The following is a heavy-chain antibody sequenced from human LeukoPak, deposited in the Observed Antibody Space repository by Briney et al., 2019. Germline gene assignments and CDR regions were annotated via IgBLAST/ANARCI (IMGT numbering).Heavy chain of an antibody. V-gene: IGHV4-59*01. D-gene: IGHD3-3*01. CDR3: AGTSYYDFWSGYNWFDP. Sequence: SETLPLTCTVSGGSISSYYWSWIRQPPGKGLEWIGYIYYSGSTNYNPSLKSRVTISVDTSKNQFSLKLSSVTAADTAVYYCAGTSYYDFWSGYNWFDPWGQGTLVTVSS. CDR1: GGSISSYY. J-gene: IGHJ5*02. CDR2: IYYSGST.